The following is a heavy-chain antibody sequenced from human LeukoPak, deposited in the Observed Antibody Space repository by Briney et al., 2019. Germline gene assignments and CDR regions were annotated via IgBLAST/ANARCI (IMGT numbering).Heavy chain of an antibody. J-gene: IGHJ6*01. CDR3: ARDLRGPYDILTGYLEYYDYGMDV. V-gene: IGHV3-21*01. CDR1: GFTFSSYS. D-gene: IGHD3-9*01. Sequence: PGGSLRLSCAASGFTFSSYSMSWVHQAPGKGLEWVSSISGSSSYIYYADSVKGRFTISRDNAKNSLYLQMNSLRAEDTAVYYCARDLRGPYDILTGYLEYYDYGMDV. CDR2: ISGSSSYI.